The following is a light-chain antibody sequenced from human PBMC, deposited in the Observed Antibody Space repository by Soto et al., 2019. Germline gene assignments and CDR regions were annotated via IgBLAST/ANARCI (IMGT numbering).Light chain of an antibody. J-gene: IGKJ5*01. CDR2: DAS. V-gene: IGKV1-33*01. CDR3: QQYDILPIT. Sequence: DIQLTQSPSSLFASVGDRGTITCQATQDINIYLNWYQQKPGKAPNLLIYDASNLEIGLPSRFSGSGSGTHFTFTISSLQTEDIGTYYCQQYDILPITFGRGTRVDIK. CDR1: QDINIY.